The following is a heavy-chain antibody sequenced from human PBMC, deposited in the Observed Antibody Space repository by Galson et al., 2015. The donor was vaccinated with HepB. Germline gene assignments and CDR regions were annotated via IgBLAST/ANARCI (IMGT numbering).Heavy chain of an antibody. J-gene: IGHJ6*02. V-gene: IGHV3-33*08. CDR1: GLTFSSYG. CDR3: AREETYYYDSSGYSRYYGMDV. D-gene: IGHD3-22*01. Sequence: SLRLSCAASGLTFSSYGMHWVRQAPGKGLEWVAVIWYDGSNKYYADSVKGRFTISRDNSKNTLYLQMNSLRAEDTAVYYCAREETYYYDSSGYSRYYGMDVWGQGTTVTVSS. CDR2: IWYDGSNK.